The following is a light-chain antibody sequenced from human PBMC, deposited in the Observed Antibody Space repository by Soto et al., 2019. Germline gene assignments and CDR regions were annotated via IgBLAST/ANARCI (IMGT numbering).Light chain of an antibody. CDR3: QQYNNWPKM. CDR2: RAS. J-gene: IGKJ1*01. V-gene: IGKV3-15*01. Sequence: EIVLTQSPGTLSLSPEERATLSCRASQDVLTNLAGYQQKPGQSPRLLIYRASTRATGVPARFSGSGSGTEFTLTISSLQSEDFAVYYCQQYNNWPKMFGQGTKVDI. CDR1: QDVLTN.